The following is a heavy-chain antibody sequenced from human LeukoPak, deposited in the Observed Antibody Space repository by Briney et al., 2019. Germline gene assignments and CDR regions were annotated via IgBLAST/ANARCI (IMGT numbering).Heavy chain of an antibody. CDR3: AKDRLAVSGDFDY. CDR1: GFTFSTYG. J-gene: IGHJ4*02. CDR2: VQYDGNNK. V-gene: IGHV3-30*02. D-gene: IGHD6-19*01. Sequence: GGSLRLSCATSGFTFSTYGIHWVRQGPGKGLEGVAFVQYDGNNKYYADSVKGRFIISRDSSMNTVFLQMNSLRAEDTALYYCAKDRLAVSGDFDYWGQGTLVIVSS.